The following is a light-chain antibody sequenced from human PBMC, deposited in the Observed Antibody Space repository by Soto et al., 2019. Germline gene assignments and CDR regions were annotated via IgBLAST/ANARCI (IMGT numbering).Light chain of an antibody. J-gene: IGKJ1*01. CDR2: AAS. V-gene: IGKV1-39*01. CDR3: QQSYSTPWT. CDR1: QNISSF. Sequence: DIQITQSLASLYGSVGGRVTITCRASQNISSFLIWYHQKPGTAPKILIYAASSLQSGVPSRFSGSGSGTDFTLTISSLQPEDFATYYWQQSYSTPWTFGQGTKMDI.